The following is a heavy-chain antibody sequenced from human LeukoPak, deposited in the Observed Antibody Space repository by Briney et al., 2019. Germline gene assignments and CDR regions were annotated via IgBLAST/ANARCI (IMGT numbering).Heavy chain of an antibody. CDR3: ARQSPGYCSGGSCDTHDY. V-gene: IGHV4-59*05. Sequence: SETLSLTCTVSGGSISSYYWSWIRQPAGKGLEWIGSIYYSGSTYYNPSLKSRVTISVDTSKNQFSLKLSSVTAADTAVYYCARQSPGYCSGGSCDTHDYWGQGTLVTVSS. CDR2: IYYSGST. CDR1: GGSISSYY. J-gene: IGHJ4*02. D-gene: IGHD2-15*01.